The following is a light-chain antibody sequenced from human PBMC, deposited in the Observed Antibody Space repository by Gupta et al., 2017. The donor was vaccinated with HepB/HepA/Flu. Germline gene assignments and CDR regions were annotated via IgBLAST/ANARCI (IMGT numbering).Light chain of an antibody. J-gene: IGLJ1*01. CDR2: EDG. CDR1: NIGSKG. V-gene: IGLV3-21*03. CDR3: TAWDSNRAPLV. Sequence: SYVLTQPPSVSVAPGKTSIITCEGNNIGSKGLHWYQQRPDTAPVLVVHEDGDRPYGIPERFSGSSSGNTATLSISRVAAGEEADYSCTAWDSNRAPLVFGRGTKVTV.